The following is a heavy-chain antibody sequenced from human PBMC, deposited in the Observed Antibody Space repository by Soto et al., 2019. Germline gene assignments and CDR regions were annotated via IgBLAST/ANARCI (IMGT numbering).Heavy chain of an antibody. D-gene: IGHD4-17*01. J-gene: IGHJ4*02. CDR3: AHRRPTVITAFDY. CDR2: VNWNDNK. CDR1: GFSLSTSGMG. V-gene: IGHV2-5*01. Sequence: QITLKESGPTLVEPTQTLTLTCTFSGFSLSTSGMGVGWIRQPPGQALEWIAFVNWNDNKRYSPALNRRLTITTDTSKNQVVLTMPNIYSVDTGTYYCAHRRPTVITAFDYWGQGTLVTVSS.